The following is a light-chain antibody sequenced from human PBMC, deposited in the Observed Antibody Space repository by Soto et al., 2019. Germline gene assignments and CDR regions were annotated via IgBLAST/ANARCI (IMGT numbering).Light chain of an antibody. J-gene: IGLJ3*02. CDR3: SSYTSGSTGV. Sequence: QSALTQPASVSGSPGQSITISCTGTSSDVGAYNYVSWYQQHPGKAPKLMIYEVSHRPSGVSNRLSGSKSGNTASLTISGLQAEDEGDYYCSSYTSGSTGVFGGGTKLTVL. V-gene: IGLV2-14*01. CDR2: EVS. CDR1: SSDVGAYNY.